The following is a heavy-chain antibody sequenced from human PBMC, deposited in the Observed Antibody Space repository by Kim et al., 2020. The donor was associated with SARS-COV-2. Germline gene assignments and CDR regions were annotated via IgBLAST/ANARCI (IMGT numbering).Heavy chain of an antibody. Sequence: DNDYSVSVKSRITINPDTSKNQFSLHLNSVTPEDTAVYYCAREGSSWRFDYWGQGTLVTVSS. CDR3: AREGSSWRFDY. CDR2: DN. V-gene: IGHV6-1*01. J-gene: IGHJ4*02. D-gene: IGHD6-13*01.